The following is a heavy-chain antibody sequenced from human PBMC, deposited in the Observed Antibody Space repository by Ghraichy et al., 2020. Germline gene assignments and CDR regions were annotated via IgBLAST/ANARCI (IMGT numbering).Heavy chain of an antibody. V-gene: IGHV3-7*01. D-gene: IGHD5-24*01. CDR1: GFTFSSSW. CDR3: ARDFNYFQFDY. J-gene: IGHJ4*02. CDR2: IKEDGSKK. Sequence: GGSLRLSCAASGFTFSSSWMSWVRQAPGKGLEWVADIKEDGSKKYHLDSVKGRFTISRDNAKNSLYLQMSSLRAEDTAMYYCARDFNYFQFDYWGQGALVTVSS.